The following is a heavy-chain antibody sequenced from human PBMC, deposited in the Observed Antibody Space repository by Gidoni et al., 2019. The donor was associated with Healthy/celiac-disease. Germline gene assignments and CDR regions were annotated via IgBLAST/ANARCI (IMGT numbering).Heavy chain of an antibody. CDR3: ARADGGAVFDY. CDR1: GFTFSSYA. J-gene: IGHJ4*02. Sequence: EVQLVDSGGGLVQPGGSLRLSCAASGFTFSSYAMHWVRQATGKGLEWVSAIGTAGDTYYPGSVKGRFTISRENAKNSLYLQMNSLRAGDTAVYYCARADGGAVFDYWGQGTLVTVSS. V-gene: IGHV3-13*01. D-gene: IGHD3-16*01. CDR2: IGTAGDT.